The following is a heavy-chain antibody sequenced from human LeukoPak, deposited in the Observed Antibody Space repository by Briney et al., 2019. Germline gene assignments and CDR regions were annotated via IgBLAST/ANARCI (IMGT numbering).Heavy chain of an antibody. D-gene: IGHD4-17*01. Sequence: ASVKVSCKASGYTFTSYDINWVRQATGQGLEWMGWMNPSSGNTGYAQKFQGRVTMTRNTSISTAYMELSSLRSEDTAVYYCARAPTVTTGADYWGQGTLVTVSS. V-gene: IGHV1-8*01. CDR3: ARAPTVTTGADY. CDR1: GYTFTSYD. J-gene: IGHJ4*02. CDR2: MNPSSGNT.